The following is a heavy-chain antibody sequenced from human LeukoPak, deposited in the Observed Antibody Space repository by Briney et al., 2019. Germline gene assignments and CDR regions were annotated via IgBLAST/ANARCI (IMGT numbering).Heavy chain of an antibody. CDR2: ISCDGSNK. CDR3: ARDLGRYYYGSGSWSLDY. J-gene: IGHJ4*02. CDR1: GFTFSSYA. Sequence: GRSLRLSCAASGFTFSSYAMHWVRQAPGKGLEWVAVISCDGSNKYYADSVKGRFTISRDNSKNTLYLQMNSLRAEDTAVYYCARDLGRYYYGSGSWSLDYWGQGTLVTVSS. D-gene: IGHD3-10*01. V-gene: IGHV3-30*04.